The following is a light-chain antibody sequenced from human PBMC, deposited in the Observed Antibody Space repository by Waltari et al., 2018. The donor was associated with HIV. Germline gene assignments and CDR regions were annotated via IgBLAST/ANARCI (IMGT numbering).Light chain of an antibody. CDR1: ALAKQY. J-gene: IGLJ1*01. CDR2: KDT. Sequence: SFELTQPPSVSVSPAQTARTTCSGDALAKQYTYWYQQKPGQAPVVVIYKDTERPSGIPERFSGSSSGTTVTLTISAVQAEDEADYYCQSADTSGTRVFASGTKVTVL. V-gene: IGLV3-25*03. CDR3: QSADTSGTRV.